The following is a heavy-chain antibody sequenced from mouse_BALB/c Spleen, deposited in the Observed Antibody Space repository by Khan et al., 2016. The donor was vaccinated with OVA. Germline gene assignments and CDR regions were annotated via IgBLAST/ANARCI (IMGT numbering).Heavy chain of an antibody. CDR2: INYSGNT. V-gene: IGHV3-2*02. Sequence: EVKLVESGPGLVNPSQSLSLTCTVTGYSITSDYAWNWIRQFPGNKLEWMGYINYSGNTNYNPALKSRISITRDTSKNQFFLQLNSVTTEDTATYYCARDGSRYNYAMDYWGQGTSVTVSS. J-gene: IGHJ4*01. D-gene: IGHD2-3*01. CDR3: ARDGSRYNYAMDY. CDR1: GYSITSDYA.